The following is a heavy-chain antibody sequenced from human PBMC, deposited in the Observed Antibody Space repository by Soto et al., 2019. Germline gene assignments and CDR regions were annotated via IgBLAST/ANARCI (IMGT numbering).Heavy chain of an antibody. Sequence: SETLSLTCTVSGGSISSYYWSWIRQPPGKGLEWIGYIYYSGSTNYNPSLKSRVTISVDTSKNQFSLKLSSVTAADTAVYYCARHGTTDYYYYYMDVWGKGTTVTVSS. J-gene: IGHJ6*03. D-gene: IGHD1-7*01. CDR2: IYYSGST. CDR3: ARHGTTDYYYYYMDV. V-gene: IGHV4-59*08. CDR1: GGSISSYY.